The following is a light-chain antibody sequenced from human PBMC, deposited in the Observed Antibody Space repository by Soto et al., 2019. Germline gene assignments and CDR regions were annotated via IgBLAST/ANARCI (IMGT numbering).Light chain of an antibody. J-gene: IGKJ5*01. CDR1: QDISKN. CDR3: QQYDNLLAIT. Sequence: IQMTQSPSSLSASVGDRVTITCHASQDISKNLNWYQQKPGKDPKLLSYDASSLQTGVPSRFSGSGSATRFKYTDSCGQAEDVASYYCQQYDNLLAITFGQGTRLEIK. CDR2: DAS. V-gene: IGKV1-33*01.